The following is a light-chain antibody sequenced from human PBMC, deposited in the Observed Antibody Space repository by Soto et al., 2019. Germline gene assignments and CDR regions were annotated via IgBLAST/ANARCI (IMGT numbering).Light chain of an antibody. J-gene: IGKJ2*01. CDR3: QQYYSGVT. V-gene: IGKV4-1*01. Sequence: DIVMTQSPDSLAVSLGERATIRCRSSQSVLFSSNNKNYLAWYQQRPGQPPKWLLYWASTRDSGVPDRFSGSGSETDFTLTINSRQAEDVAMYFCQQYYSGVTFGQGTRLEI. CDR1: QSVLFSSNNKNY. CDR2: WAS.